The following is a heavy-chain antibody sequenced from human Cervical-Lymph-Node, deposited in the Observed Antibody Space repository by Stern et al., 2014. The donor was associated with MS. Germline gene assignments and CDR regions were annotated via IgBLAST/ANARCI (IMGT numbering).Heavy chain of an antibody. CDR3: TRENGGTYSFDF. CDR1: GFKFNFFN. V-gene: IGHV3-48*01. D-gene: IGHD3-10*01. J-gene: IGHJ4*02. CDR2: ISVTEITT. Sequence: VQLVESGGGLVQPGGSLRLSCAASGFKFNFFNMHWVRQAPGKGLEWLSYISVTEITTNYADSVRGRFTISRDNAKNSLYLQMNSLRADDTAVYFCTRENGGTYSFDFWGQGTRVTVSS.